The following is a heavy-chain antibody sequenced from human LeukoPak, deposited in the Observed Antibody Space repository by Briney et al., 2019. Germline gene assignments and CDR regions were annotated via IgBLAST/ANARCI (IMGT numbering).Heavy chain of an antibody. D-gene: IGHD2-2*01. CDR2: INAGNGNT. CDR1: GYTFTSYA. J-gene: IGHJ6*03. Sequence: ASVKVSCKASGYTFTSYAMHWVRQAPGQRLEWMGWINAGNGNTKYSQKFEGRVTITTDESTSTAYMELSSLRSEDTAVYYCARVSRYCSSTSCLVGTFHYYYYYYMDVWGKGTTVTVSS. V-gene: IGHV1-3*01. CDR3: ARVSRYCSSTSCLVGTFHYYYYYYMDV.